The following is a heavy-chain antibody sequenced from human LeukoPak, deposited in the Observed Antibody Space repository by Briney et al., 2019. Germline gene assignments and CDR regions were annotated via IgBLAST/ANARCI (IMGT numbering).Heavy chain of an antibody. Sequence: GGSLRLSCAASGFTFSNTWMYWVRQGPGKGLVWVSRIYNDETSATYADSVKGRFTISSDNAKNTLYLQMDSLRVDDTAVYYCARGAPIDYWGQGTLVTVSS. CDR1: GFTFSNTW. CDR2: IYNDETSA. J-gene: IGHJ4*02. CDR3: ARGAPIDY. V-gene: IGHV3-74*01.